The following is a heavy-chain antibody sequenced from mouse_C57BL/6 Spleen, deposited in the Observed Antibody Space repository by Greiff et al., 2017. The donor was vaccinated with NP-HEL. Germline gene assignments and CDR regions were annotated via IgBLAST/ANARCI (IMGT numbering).Heavy chain of an antibody. CDR3: ARQDAYYFDY. CDR2: IDPSDSYP. Sequence: QVQLKQPGAELVRPGTSVKLSCKASGYTFTSYWMHWVKQRPGQGLEWIGVIDPSDSYPNYNQKFKGKATLTVDTSSSTAYMQLSSLTSEDSAVYYCARQDAYYFDYWGQGTTLTVSS. J-gene: IGHJ2*01. CDR1: GYTFTSYW. V-gene: IGHV1-59*01.